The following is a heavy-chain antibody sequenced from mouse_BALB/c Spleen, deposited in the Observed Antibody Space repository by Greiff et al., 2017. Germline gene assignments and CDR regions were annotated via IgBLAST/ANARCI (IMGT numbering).Heavy chain of an antibody. Sequence: VKLQESGAELAKPGASVKMSCKASGYTFTSYWMHWVKQRPGQGLEWIGYINPSTGYTEYNQKFKDKATLTADKSSSTAYMQLSSLTSEDSAVYYCASFTARATLDYWGQGTTLTVSS. D-gene: IGHD3-1*01. CDR3: ASFTARATLDY. V-gene: IGHV1-7*01. CDR2: INPSTGYT. J-gene: IGHJ2*01. CDR1: GYTFTSYW.